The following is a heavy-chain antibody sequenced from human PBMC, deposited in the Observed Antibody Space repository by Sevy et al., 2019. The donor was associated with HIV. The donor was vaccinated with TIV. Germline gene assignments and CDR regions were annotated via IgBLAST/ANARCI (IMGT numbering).Heavy chain of an antibody. CDR2: ISGSGIST. CDR3: AKGIGYSGYETDY. V-gene: IGHV3-23*01. Sequence: GSLRLSCAASGFTFSSYAMSWVRQAPGKGLEWVSAISGSGISTYYADSVKGRFTISRDNSKNTLYLQMNNLRAEDTAIFYCAKGIGYSGYETDYWGQGTLVTVSS. CDR1: GFTFSSYA. D-gene: IGHD5-12*01. J-gene: IGHJ4*02.